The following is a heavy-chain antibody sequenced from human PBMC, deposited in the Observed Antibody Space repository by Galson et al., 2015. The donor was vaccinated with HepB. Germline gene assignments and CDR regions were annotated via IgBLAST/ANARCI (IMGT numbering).Heavy chain of an antibody. J-gene: IGHJ4*02. CDR3: ARLMGTSPA. CDR1: GGTFSSYA. CDR2: LIPIFGIP. Sequence: SVKVSCKASGGTFSSYAISWVRQAPGQGLEWMGGLIPIFGIPNYAQKFQDRVTIIADNSTTTAYMELSSLRSEDTAVYYCARLMGTSPAWGQGTLVTVSS. V-gene: IGHV1-69*10. D-gene: IGHD7-27*01.